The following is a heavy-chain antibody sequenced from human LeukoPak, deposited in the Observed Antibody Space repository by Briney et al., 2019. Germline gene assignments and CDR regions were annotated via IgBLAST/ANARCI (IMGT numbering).Heavy chain of an antibody. Sequence: GGSLRLSCAASGFTFSSYAMHRVRQAPGKGLEWVAVISYDGSNKYYADSVKGRFTISRDNSKNTLYLQMNSLRAEDTAVYYCARGRAYGDEFDYWGQGTLVTVSS. V-gene: IGHV3-30-3*01. D-gene: IGHD4-17*01. CDR2: ISYDGSNK. J-gene: IGHJ4*02. CDR1: GFTFSSYA. CDR3: ARGRAYGDEFDY.